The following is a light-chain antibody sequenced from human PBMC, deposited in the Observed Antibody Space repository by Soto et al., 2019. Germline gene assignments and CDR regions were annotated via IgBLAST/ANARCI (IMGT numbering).Light chain of an antibody. J-gene: IGKJ1*01. Sequence: EIVMTQSPSTLSVSPGERATLSCRASHSVSSNLAWYQQKPGQAPRLLIYGASTRATGIPARFSGSGSGTEFTLTISSLQSEDFAVYYCQQYNNWPPWTFGQGTKV. CDR2: GAS. CDR1: HSVSSN. V-gene: IGKV3-15*01. CDR3: QQYNNWPPWT.